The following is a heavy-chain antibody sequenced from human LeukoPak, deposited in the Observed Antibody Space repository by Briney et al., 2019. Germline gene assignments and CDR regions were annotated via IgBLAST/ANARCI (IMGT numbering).Heavy chain of an antibody. V-gene: IGHV3-23*01. CDR3: ARGNYYGMDV. CDR2: ITGSGRST. CDR1: GFTFSMYA. Sequence: GGSLRLSCTASGFTFSMYAMGWVRQAPGRGLEWVSTITGSGRSTYYADSVQGRFTVSRDNAKNTLYLQMNSLRAEDTAVYYCARGNYYGMDVWGQGTTVTVSS. J-gene: IGHJ6*02.